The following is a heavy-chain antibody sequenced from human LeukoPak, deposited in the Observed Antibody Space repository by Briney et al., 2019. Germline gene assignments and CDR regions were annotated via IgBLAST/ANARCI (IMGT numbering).Heavy chain of an antibody. D-gene: IGHD4-23*01. Sequence: SETLSLTCTVSGGSISSSSYYWSWIRQPPGKGLEWIGEINHSGSTNYNPSLKSRVTISVDTSKNQFSLKLSSVTAADTAVYYCARHRRTTTVVTFKYYFDYWGQGTLVTVSS. CDR3: ARHRRTTTVVTFKYYFDY. CDR2: INHSGST. V-gene: IGHV4-39*01. J-gene: IGHJ4*02. CDR1: GGSISSSSYY.